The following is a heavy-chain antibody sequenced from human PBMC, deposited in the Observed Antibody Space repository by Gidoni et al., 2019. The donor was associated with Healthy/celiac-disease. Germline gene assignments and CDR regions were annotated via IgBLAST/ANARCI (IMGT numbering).Heavy chain of an antibody. Sequence: EVQLVQSGAEVKKPAESLKISCKGSGYSFTSYWIGWVRQMPGKGWECMGSIYPGDSVTRYSPSFQGQVTISADKSISTAYLQWSSLKASDTAMYYCARHPRVFDGYYFDYWGQGTLVTVSS. CDR1: GYSFTSYW. V-gene: IGHV5-51*01. J-gene: IGHJ4*02. CDR3: ARHPRVFDGYYFDY. CDR2: IYPGDSVT.